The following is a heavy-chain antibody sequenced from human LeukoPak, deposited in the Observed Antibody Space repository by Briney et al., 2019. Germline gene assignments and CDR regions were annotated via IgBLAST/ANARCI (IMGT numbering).Heavy chain of an antibody. V-gene: IGHV4-34*01. CDR3: ARAQVVSWFDY. D-gene: IGHD6-13*01. J-gene: IGHJ4*02. CDR2: INHNGSP. Sequence: SETLSLTHAVYGGSLRVYYWSGVRQPPGKGLEWVGEINHNGSPNYNPSLQSRVHISVETSKNQFLLKPNYVAAAAKARYSFARAQVVSWFDYWGQGTLVTVSS. CDR1: GGSLRVYY.